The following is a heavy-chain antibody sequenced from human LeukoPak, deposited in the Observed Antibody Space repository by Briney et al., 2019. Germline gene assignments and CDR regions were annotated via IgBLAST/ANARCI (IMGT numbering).Heavy chain of an antibody. CDR2: IYSGGTT. CDR1: GFTVGSDY. D-gene: IGHD6-19*01. Sequence: GGSLRLSCSASGFTVGSDYMSWVRQAPGKGLAWLSVIYSGGTTYYADSVKGRFTISRDNSKNTVYLQMNSLRVEDTAMYYCTRGGSVPATRSFDYWGQGTLVTVSS. V-gene: IGHV3-66*01. J-gene: IGHJ4*02. CDR3: TRGGSVPATRSFDY.